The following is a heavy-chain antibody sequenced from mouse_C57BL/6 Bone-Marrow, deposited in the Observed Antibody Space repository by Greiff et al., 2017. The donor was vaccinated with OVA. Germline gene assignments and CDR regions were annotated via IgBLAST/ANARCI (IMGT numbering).Heavy chain of an antibody. CDR2: INPGSGGT. CDR1: GYAFTNYL. Sequence: QVHVKQSGAELVRPGTSVKVSCKASGYAFTNYLIEWVKQRPGQGLEWIGVINPGSGGTNYNEKFKGKATLTADKSSSTAYMQLSSLTSEDSAVYFCARRGDYYGSSAWFAYWGQGTLVTVSA. D-gene: IGHD1-1*01. J-gene: IGHJ3*01. CDR3: ARRGDYYGSSAWFAY. V-gene: IGHV1-54*01.